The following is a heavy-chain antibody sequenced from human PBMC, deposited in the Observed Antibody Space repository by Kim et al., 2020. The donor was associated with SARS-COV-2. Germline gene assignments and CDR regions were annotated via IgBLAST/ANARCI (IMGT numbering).Heavy chain of an antibody. D-gene: IGHD3-10*02. J-gene: IGHJ5*02. CDR1: GGSFSGYY. CDR2: INHSGST. V-gene: IGHV4-34*01. CDR3: ARGSPRRDGYNFRGNWFDP. Sequence: SETLSLTCAVYGGSFSGYYWSWIRQPPGKGLEWIGEINHSGSTNYNPSLKSRVTISVDTSKNQFSLKLSSVTAADTAVYYCARGSPRRDGYNFRGNWFDPWGQGTLVTVSS.